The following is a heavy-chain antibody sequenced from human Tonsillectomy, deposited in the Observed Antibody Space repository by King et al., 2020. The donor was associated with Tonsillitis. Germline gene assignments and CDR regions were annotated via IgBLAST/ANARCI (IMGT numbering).Heavy chain of an antibody. Sequence: QLQQWGAGLLTPSETLSLTCAVYGGSFSGYYWSWIRQPPGKGLEWIGEINHSGSTNYNPSLKSRVTISVDTTKNQFSLKLSSVTAADTAVYYCARVAIAARRRNYYYYYYYMDVWGKGTTVTVSS. J-gene: IGHJ6*03. CDR2: INHSGST. CDR3: ARVAIAARRRNYYYYYYYMDV. CDR1: GGSFSGYY. V-gene: IGHV4-34*01. D-gene: IGHD6-6*01.